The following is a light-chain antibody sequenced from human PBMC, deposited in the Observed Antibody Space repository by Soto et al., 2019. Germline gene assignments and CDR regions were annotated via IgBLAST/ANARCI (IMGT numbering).Light chain of an antibody. CDR3: QQLNTDPFT. CDR2: AAS. J-gene: IGKJ4*01. CDR1: QGISSY. V-gene: IGKV1-9*01. Sequence: DIQLTQSPSFLSASVGDRVTITSRASQGISSYLAWYQQKPGKAPKLLIYAASTLQSGVPSRFSGSESGTEFTLTISSLQPEDFATYYCQQLNTDPFTFGGGTKVEIK.